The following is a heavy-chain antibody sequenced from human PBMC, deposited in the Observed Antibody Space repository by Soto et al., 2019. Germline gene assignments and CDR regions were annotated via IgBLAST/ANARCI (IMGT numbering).Heavy chain of an antibody. J-gene: IGHJ4*02. V-gene: IGHV5-51*01. CDR2: IYPGDSDT. Sequence: GESLKISCKGSGYNFTTYLIGWVRQMPGKGLEWMGIIYPGDSDTTYNPSFQGQVTISADKSISTAYLQWSSLKASDTAIYYCARRMATLWVIDHWGQGTLVTVSS. CDR3: ARRMATLWVIDH. D-gene: IGHD5-12*01. CDR1: GYNFTTYL.